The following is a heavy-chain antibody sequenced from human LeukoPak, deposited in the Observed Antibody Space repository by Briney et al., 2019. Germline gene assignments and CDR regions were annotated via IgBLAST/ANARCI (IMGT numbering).Heavy chain of an antibody. D-gene: IGHD4-11*01. Sequence: ASVKVSCKASGGTFSSYAISWVRQAPGQGLEWMGGIIPIFGTANYAQKFQGRVTITTDESTSTAYMELSSLRSEDTAVYYCARSLYSNQPYNWFDPWGQGTLVTVSS. CDR3: ARSLYSNQPYNWFDP. CDR1: GGTFSSYA. CDR2: IIPIFGTA. J-gene: IGHJ5*02. V-gene: IGHV1-69*05.